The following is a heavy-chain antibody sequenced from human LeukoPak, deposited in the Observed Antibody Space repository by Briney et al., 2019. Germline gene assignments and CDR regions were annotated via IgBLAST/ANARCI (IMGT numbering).Heavy chain of an antibody. Sequence: GGSLRLSCAASGLTFSSYEMNWVRQAPGKGLEWVSAISGSGGCTYYADSVKGRFTISRDNSKNTLYLQMNSLRAEDTAVYYCAKDRYSSGYFDYWGQGTLVTVSS. D-gene: IGHD6-19*01. CDR3: AKDRYSSGYFDY. J-gene: IGHJ4*02. CDR2: ISGSGGCT. CDR1: GLTFSSYE. V-gene: IGHV3-23*01.